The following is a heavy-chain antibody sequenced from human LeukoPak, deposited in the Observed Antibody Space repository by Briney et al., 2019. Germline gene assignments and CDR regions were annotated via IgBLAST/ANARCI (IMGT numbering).Heavy chain of an antibody. V-gene: IGHV3-30*03. D-gene: IGHD3-3*01. Sequence: GRSLRLSCAASGFTFSSYGMHWVRQAPGKGLEWVAVISYDGSNKYYADSVKGRFTISRDNSKNTLYLQMNSLRAEDTAVYYCARGLFRSNHPQYNWFDPWGQGTLVTVSS. CDR2: ISYDGSNK. CDR1: GFTFSSYG. J-gene: IGHJ5*02. CDR3: ARGLFRSNHPQYNWFDP.